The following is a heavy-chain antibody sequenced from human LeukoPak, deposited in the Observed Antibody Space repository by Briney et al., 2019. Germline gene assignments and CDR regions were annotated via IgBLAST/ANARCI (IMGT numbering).Heavy chain of an antibody. CDR3: ARASVATRGCYYYYMDV. Sequence: SETLSLTCTVSGGSISSYYWSWIRQPPGKGLEWIGYIYYSGSTNYNPSLKSRVTISVDTSKNQFSLKLSSVTAADTAVYYCARASVATRGCYYYYMDVWGKGTTVTVSS. J-gene: IGHJ6*03. V-gene: IGHV4-59*01. D-gene: IGHD3-16*01. CDR2: IYYSGST. CDR1: GGSISSYY.